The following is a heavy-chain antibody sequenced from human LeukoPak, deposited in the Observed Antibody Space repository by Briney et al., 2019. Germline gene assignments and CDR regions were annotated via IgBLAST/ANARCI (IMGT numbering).Heavy chain of an antibody. CDR3: ARDRDYVWGSLDY. CDR2: ISTSGSTI. D-gene: IGHD3-16*01. CDR1: GFTFSSYA. J-gene: IGHJ4*02. Sequence: TGGSLRLSCAASGFTFSSYAMSWVRQAPGKGLEWVSYISTSGSTIYYADSVKGRFTNSRDNAKNSLYLQMNSLRAEDTAVYYCARDRDYVWGSLDYWGQGTLVTVSS. V-gene: IGHV3-48*04.